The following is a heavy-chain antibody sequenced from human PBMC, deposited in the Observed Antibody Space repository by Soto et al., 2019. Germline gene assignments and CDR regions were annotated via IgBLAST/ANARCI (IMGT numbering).Heavy chain of an antibody. V-gene: IGHV4-31*03. Sequence: SETLSLTCTVSGGSISSGGYYWSWIRQHPGKGLEWIGYIYYSGSTYYNPSLKSRVTISVDTSKNQFSLKLSSVTAADTAVYYCARSTWTPWFDPWGQGTLVTVSS. CDR3: ARSTWTPWFDP. J-gene: IGHJ5*02. CDR1: GGSISSGGYY. CDR2: IYYSGST. D-gene: IGHD2-2*01.